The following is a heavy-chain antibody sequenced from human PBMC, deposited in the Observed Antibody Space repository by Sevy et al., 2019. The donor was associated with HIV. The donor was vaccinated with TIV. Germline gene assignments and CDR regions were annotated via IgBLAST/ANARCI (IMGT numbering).Heavy chain of an antibody. CDR2: IYPGDSDT. Sequence: GESLKISCQISGYRFTNYWIGWVRQMPGRGLEWIGIIYPGDSDTKDNQALQGQVSISADKSTSTAYVQWASLKASDSAIYYCVRVAHDVSVVSSMPIDFWGQGTLVTVSS. CDR3: VRVAHDVSVVSSMPIDF. J-gene: IGHJ4*02. D-gene: IGHD1-1*01. V-gene: IGHV5-51*01. CDR1: GYRFTNYW.